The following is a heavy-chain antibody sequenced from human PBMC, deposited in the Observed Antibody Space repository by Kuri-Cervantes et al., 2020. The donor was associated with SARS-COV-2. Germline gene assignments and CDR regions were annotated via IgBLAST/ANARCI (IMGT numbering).Heavy chain of an antibody. J-gene: IGHJ6*03. Sequence: ASVKVSCKASGGTFSSYAISWVRQAPGQGLEWMGWISAYNGNTNYAQKLQGRVTMTTDTSTSTAYMELRSLRSEDTAVYYCARVAGEGPIYYYYMDVWGKGTTVTVSS. V-gene: IGHV1-18*01. CDR2: ISAYNGNT. CDR3: ARVAGEGPIYYYYMDV. CDR1: GGTFSSYA. D-gene: IGHD2-21*01.